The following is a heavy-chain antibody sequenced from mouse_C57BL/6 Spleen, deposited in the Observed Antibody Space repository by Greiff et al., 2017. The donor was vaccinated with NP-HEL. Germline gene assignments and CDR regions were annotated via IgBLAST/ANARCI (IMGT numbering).Heavy chain of an antibody. Sequence: QVQLQQSGAELVKPGASVKISCKASGYAFSSYWMNWVKQRPGKGLEWIGQIYPGDGDTNYNGKFKGKATLTADKSSSTAYMQLSSLTSEDSAVYFCARGGAYSGAMDYWGQEPQSPSPQ. CDR3: ARGGAYSGAMDY. D-gene: IGHD6-5*01. CDR2: IYPGDGDT. V-gene: IGHV1-80*01. J-gene: IGHJ4*01. CDR1: GYAFSSYW.